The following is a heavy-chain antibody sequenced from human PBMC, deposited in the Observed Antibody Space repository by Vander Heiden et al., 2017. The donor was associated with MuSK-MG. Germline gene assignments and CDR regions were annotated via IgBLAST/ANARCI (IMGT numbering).Heavy chain of an antibody. Sequence: EVQLVESGGGLVQPGGSLRLSCAASVFTFSSYWMHWVRQAPGKGLVWVSRINSDGSSTSYADSVEGRFTISRDNAKNTLYLQMNSLRAEDTAVYYCARGWLQLGVDYWGQGTLVTVSS. CDR1: VFTFSSYW. D-gene: IGHD5-12*01. CDR3: ARGWLQLGVDY. V-gene: IGHV3-74*01. CDR2: INSDGSST. J-gene: IGHJ4*02.